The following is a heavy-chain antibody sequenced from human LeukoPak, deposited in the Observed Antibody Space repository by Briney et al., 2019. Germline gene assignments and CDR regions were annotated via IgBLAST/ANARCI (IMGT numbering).Heavy chain of an antibody. Sequence: GGSLRLSCAASGFTFSNSWLTWVRQAPGKGLEWVANIKEDGSEKYYVDSVKGRFTISRDNAKNSLYLQMNSLRADDTAVYYCARMRYSDYWGQGTLVTVSS. D-gene: IGHD1-1*01. J-gene: IGHJ4*02. CDR1: GFTFSNSW. CDR2: IKEDGSEK. V-gene: IGHV3-7*01. CDR3: ARMRYSDY.